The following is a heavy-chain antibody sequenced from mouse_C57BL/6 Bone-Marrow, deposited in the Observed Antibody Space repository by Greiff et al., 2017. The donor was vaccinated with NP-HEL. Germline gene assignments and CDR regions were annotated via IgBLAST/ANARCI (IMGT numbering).Heavy chain of an antibody. CDR2: ISSGSSTI. CDR3: ASPNLSLYAMDY. Sequence: EVQLVESGGGLVKPGGSLKLSCAASGFTFSDYGMHWVRQAPEKGLEWVAYISSGSSTIYYADTVKGRFTISRDNAKNTLFLQMTSLRSEDTAMYYCASPNLSLYAMDYWGQGTSVTVSS. CDR1: GFTFSDYG. J-gene: IGHJ4*01. V-gene: IGHV5-17*01. D-gene: IGHD4-1*01.